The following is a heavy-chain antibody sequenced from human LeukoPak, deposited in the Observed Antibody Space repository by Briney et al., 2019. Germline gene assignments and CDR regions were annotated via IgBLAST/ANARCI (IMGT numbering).Heavy chain of an antibody. CDR2: IYTSGST. Sequence: SETLSLTCTVSGGSISSYYWSWIRQPAGKGLEGIGRIYTSGSTNYNPSLKSRVTMSVDTSKNQFSLKLSSVTAADTAVYYCARDGLRRYYYYGMDVWGQGTTVTVSS. J-gene: IGHJ6*02. CDR3: ARDGLRRYYYYGMDV. V-gene: IGHV4-4*07. CDR1: GGSISSYY. D-gene: IGHD5-12*01.